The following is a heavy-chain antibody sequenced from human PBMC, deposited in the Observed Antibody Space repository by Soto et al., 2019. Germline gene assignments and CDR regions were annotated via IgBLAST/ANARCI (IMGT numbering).Heavy chain of an antibody. CDR3: ARHQWEHQPLYGMDV. Sequence: GESLKISCKGSGYSFTSYWISWVRQMPGKGLEWMGRIDPSDSYTNYSPSFQGHVTISADKSISTAYLQWSSLKASDTAMYYCARHQWEHQPLYGMDVWGQGTTVTVSS. V-gene: IGHV5-10-1*01. CDR2: IDPSDSYT. CDR1: GYSFTSYW. J-gene: IGHJ6*02. D-gene: IGHD1-26*01.